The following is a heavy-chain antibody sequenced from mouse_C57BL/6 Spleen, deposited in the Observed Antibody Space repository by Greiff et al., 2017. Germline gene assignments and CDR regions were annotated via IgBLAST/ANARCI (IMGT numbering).Heavy chain of an antibody. V-gene: IGHV1-69*01. D-gene: IGHD3-2*02. J-gene: IGHJ2*01. CDR3: ARKGQLSLPFDY. CDR1: GYTFTSYW. CDR2: IDPSDSYT. Sequence: QVQLQQSGAELVMPGASVKLSCKASGYTFTSYWMHWVKQRPGQGLEWIGEIDPSDSYTNYNPKFKGKSTLTVDKSSSTAYLQLSSLTSEASADDYCARKGQLSLPFDYWGQGTTLTVSS.